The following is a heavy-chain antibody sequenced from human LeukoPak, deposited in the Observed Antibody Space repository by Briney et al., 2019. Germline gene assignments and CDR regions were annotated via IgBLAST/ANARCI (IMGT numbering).Heavy chain of an antibody. D-gene: IGHD3-22*01. J-gene: IGHJ4*02. CDR2: IIPILGIA. CDR3: AREDYYDSSGYYWSTHPLDY. CDR1: GGTFSSYA. Sequence: SVKVSCKASGGTFSSYAISWVRQAPGQGLEWMGGIIPILGIADYAQKFQGRVTITADKSTSTAYMELSSLRSEDTAVYYCAREDYYDSSGYYWSTHPLDYWGQGTLVTVSS. V-gene: IGHV1-69*10.